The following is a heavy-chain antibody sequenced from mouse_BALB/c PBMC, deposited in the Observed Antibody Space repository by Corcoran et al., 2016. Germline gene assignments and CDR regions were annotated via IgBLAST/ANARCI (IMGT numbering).Heavy chain of an antibody. J-gene: IGHJ2*01. CDR2: INPYNGGT. CDR1: GYSFTGYT. V-gene: IGHV1-26*01. Sequence: EVQLQQTGPELVKPGASMKISCKASGYSFTGYTMNWVKQSHGKNLELIGLINPYNGGTRYNQKFKGKATLTVDKSSSTAYMELLSLTSEDSAVYNCASGYDYWGQGTTLTVSS. CDR3: ASGYDY. D-gene: IGHD2-14*01.